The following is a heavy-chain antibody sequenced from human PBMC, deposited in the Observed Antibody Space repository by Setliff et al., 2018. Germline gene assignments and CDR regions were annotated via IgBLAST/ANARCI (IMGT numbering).Heavy chain of an antibody. CDR3: ARGRMRGSCSGPSCTYDPFDI. CDR2: INHRGST. D-gene: IGHD2-2*01. Sequence: PSETLSLTCAVYGDSFGNYYWGWIRQPPGKGLEWIEEINHRGSTNYSPYLRSRVTISVDTSKNQFSLILRSVTAADTAVYYCARGRMRGSCSGPSCTYDPFDIWGQGTPVTVSS. V-gene: IGHV4-34*01. J-gene: IGHJ3*02. CDR1: GDSFGNYY.